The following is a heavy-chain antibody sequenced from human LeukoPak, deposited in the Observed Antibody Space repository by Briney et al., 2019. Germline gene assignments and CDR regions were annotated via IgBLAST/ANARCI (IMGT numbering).Heavy chain of an antibody. CDR2: IDWNGGST. D-gene: IGHD6-13*01. CDR1: GFTFDDYG. V-gene: IGHV3-20*04. Sequence: GGSLRLSCAASGFTFDDYGMSWVRQAPGKGLEWVSGIDWNGGSTGYADSVKGRFTISRDNAKNSLYLQMNSLRAEDTAVYYCARGAEGIAASDSKFDYWGQGTLVTVSS. J-gene: IGHJ4*02. CDR3: ARGAEGIAASDSKFDY.